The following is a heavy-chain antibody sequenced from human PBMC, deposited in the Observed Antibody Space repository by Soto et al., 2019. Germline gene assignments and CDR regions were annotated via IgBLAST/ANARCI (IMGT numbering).Heavy chain of an antibody. J-gene: IGHJ5*02. CDR1: GYTFTGYY. CDR2: INPNSGGT. D-gene: IGHD2-15*01. Sequence: ASVKVSCKASGYTFTGYYMHWVRQAPGQGLEWMGWINPNSGGTNYAQKFQGRVTMTRDTSISTAYMELSRLRSDDTAVYYCARGVCSGGSCYSAWLDPWGQGTLVTVXS. V-gene: IGHV1-2*02. CDR3: ARGVCSGGSCYSAWLDP.